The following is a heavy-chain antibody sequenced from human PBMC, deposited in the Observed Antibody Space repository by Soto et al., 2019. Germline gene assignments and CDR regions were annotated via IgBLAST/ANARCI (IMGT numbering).Heavy chain of an antibody. CDR2: IYWNDDK. CDR1: GFSVITSGVG. V-gene: IGHV2-5*01. Sequence: SGPTLVNPTQTLTLTCTFSGFSVITSGVGVGWIRQPPGKALEWLALIYWNDDKRYSPSLKSRLTITKDTSKNQVVLTMTKMDPVDTATYYCASGYSSGWYCDYWGQGTLVTVSS. J-gene: IGHJ4*02. D-gene: IGHD6-19*01. CDR3: ASGYSSGWYCDY.